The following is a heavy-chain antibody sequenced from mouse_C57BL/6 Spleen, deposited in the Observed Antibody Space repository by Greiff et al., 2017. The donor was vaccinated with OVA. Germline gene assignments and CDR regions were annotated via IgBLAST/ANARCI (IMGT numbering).Heavy chain of an antibody. Sequence: VQLQQSGAELVKPGASVKLSCTASGFNIKDYYMHWVKQRTEQGLEWIGRIDPEDGETKSAPKFPGKATITAATSSHTAYLQLSSLTTEDTAVYYCARSGGLRGENFDYWGQGTTLTVSS. D-gene: IGHD2-4*01. V-gene: IGHV14-2*01. CDR1: GFNIKDYY. CDR2: IDPEDGET. CDR3: ARSGGLRGENFDY. J-gene: IGHJ2*01.